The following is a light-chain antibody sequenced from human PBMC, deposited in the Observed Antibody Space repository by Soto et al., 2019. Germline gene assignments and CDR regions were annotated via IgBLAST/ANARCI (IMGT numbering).Light chain of an antibody. V-gene: IGLV2-14*01. CDR2: EVT. CDR3: TAFTTSNTCV. J-gene: IGLJ3*02. Sequence: QSVLTQPASVSGSPGQSITISCTGTSSDVGFYSRVSWIQQHPGKTPKLMIYEVTNRPSGVSSRFSGSKSGNTASLTISGLQAEDEADYYCTAFTTSNTCVFGGGTKVTVL. CDR1: SSDVGFYSR.